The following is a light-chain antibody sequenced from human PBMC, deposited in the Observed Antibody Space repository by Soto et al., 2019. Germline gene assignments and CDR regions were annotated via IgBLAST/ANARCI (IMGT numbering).Light chain of an antibody. Sequence: EIVMTQSPATLSVSPGERATLSCRASQSVRTNVAWYQQRPGQPPRLLIYGASYRATGIPDRFSGSGSGTDFTLTISSLQSEDFAVYYCQKHNNWPPWTFGQGTKVDNK. CDR1: QSVRTN. J-gene: IGKJ1*01. V-gene: IGKV3-15*01. CDR3: QKHNNWPPWT. CDR2: GAS.